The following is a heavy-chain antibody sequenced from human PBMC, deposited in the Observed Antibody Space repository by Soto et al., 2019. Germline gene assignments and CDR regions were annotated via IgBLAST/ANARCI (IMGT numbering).Heavy chain of an antibody. CDR3: ARRDSWHVYGMDV. J-gene: IGHJ6*02. CDR2: IYPGDSDT. Sequence: GESLKISCKGSGYSFTSYWIGWVRQMPGKDLEWMGIIYPGDSDTRYSPSFQGQVTISADKSISTAYLQWSSLKASDTAMYYCARRDSWHVYGMDVWGQGTTVTVSS. CDR1: GYSFTSYW. D-gene: IGHD6-13*01. V-gene: IGHV5-51*01.